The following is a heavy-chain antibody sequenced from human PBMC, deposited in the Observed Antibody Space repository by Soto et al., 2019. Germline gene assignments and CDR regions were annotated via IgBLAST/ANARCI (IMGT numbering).Heavy chain of an antibody. Sequence: SGPTLVKPTQTLTLTCTFSGFSLSTSGVGVGWIRQPPGKALEWLALIYWDYDKRYSPSLKSRLTITKDTSKNQVVLTMTNMDPVDTATYYCAPTVGYSSSWYAFDIWGQGTMVTVSS. CDR3: APTVGYSSSWYAFDI. CDR1: GFSLSTSGVG. D-gene: IGHD6-13*01. CDR2: IYWDYDK. J-gene: IGHJ3*02. V-gene: IGHV2-5*02.